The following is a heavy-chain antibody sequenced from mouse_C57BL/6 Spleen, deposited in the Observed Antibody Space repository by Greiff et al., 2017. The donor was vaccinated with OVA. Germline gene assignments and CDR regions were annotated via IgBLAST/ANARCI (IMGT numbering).Heavy chain of an antibody. CDR1: GYTFTSYW. D-gene: IGHD4-1*02. J-gene: IGHJ2*01. Sequence: QVQLQQPGAELVMPGASVKLSCKASGYTFTSYWMHWVKQRPGQGLEWIGEIAPSDSYTNYNQKFKGKSTLTVDKSSSTAYMQLSSLTSEDSAVYYCARAPTGPYYVDYWGQGTTLTVSS. CDR2: IAPSDSYT. V-gene: IGHV1-69*01. CDR3: ARAPTGPYYVDY.